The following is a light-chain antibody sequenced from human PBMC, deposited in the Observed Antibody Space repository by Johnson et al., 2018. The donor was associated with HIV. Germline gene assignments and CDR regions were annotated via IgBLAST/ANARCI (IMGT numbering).Light chain of an antibody. J-gene: IGLJ1*01. Sequence: QSVLTQPPSVSAAPGQKVTISCSGSSSNIGNNYVSWYQQLPGTAPKLLIYENNKRPSGIPDRFSGSKSGTSATLGITGLQTGDEADYYCGTWDTRLRAGFGTGTRVTVL. CDR2: ENN. CDR1: SSNIGNNY. CDR3: GTWDTRLRAG. V-gene: IGLV1-51*02.